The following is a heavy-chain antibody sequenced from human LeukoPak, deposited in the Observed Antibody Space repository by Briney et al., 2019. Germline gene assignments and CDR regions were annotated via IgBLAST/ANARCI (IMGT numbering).Heavy chain of an antibody. CDR1: GFTFSAYT. V-gene: IGHV3-30*04. CDR2: ISHDGSTQ. J-gene: IGHJ4*02. CDR3: ARDVSAGEAHDH. D-gene: IGHD2-21*01. Sequence: PGGSLRLSCAASGFTFSAYTMHWVRQAPGKGLEWVAVISHDGSTQYYGASVKGRFTVSRDNSKNTLFLHMNSHRVEDTAVYYCARDVSAGEAHDHWGQGTLVIVSS.